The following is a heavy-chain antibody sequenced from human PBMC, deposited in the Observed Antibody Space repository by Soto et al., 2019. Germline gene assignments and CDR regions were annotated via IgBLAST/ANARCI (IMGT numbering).Heavy chain of an antibody. Sequence: EVQLVESGGGLIQPGGSLKLSCTASGFTLGDYWMHWVRQIPGKGLVWVSRINKDGSVTNYAESVTGRFTISRGNAKSTIFLQINSLRADDTAVYYCARDISSGYNSYWGKGPLVTASS. CDR2: INKDGSVT. CDR1: GFTLGDYW. D-gene: IGHD5-12*01. CDR3: ARDISSGYNSY. V-gene: IGHV3-74*01. J-gene: IGHJ4*02.